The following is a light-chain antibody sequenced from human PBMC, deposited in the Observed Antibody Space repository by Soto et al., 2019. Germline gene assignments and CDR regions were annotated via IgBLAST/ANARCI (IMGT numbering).Light chain of an antibody. CDR3: CSYAGFSTLI. CDR2: GDS. Sequence: QSALTQPASVSGSPGQSITISCTGTSSDIGSYDLVSWYQQHPGKAPKLMIYGDSKRPSGVSNRFSISKSGNTASLTISGLQAEDEADYYCCSYAGFSTLIFRGGTKLTVL. J-gene: IGLJ2*01. CDR1: SSDIGSYDL. V-gene: IGLV2-23*01.